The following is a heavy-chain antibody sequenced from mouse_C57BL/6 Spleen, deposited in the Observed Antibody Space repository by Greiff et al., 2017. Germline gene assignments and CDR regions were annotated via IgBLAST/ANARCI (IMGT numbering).Heavy chain of an antibody. Sequence: VQLQQSGPELVKPGASVKISCKAPGYTFTDYYMNWVKQSHGKSLEWIGDINPNNGGTSYNQKFKGKATLTVDKSSSTAYMELRSLTSEDSAVYYCARLITTVVADYFDYWGQGTTLTVSS. CDR1: GYTFTDYY. CDR3: ARLITTVVADYFDY. J-gene: IGHJ2*01. CDR2: INPNNGGT. V-gene: IGHV1-26*01. D-gene: IGHD1-1*01.